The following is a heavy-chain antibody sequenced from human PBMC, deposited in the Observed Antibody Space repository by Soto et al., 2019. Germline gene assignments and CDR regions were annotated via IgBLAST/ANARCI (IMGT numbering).Heavy chain of an antibody. CDR3: AKDEAIVGATPPFDY. V-gene: IGHV3-23*01. J-gene: IGHJ4*02. D-gene: IGHD1-26*01. CDR1: GFTFSSYA. Sequence: GGSLRLSCAASGFTFSSYAMSWVRQAPGKGLEWVSAISGSGGSTYYADSVKGRFTISRDNSKNTLYLQMNSLRAEDTAVYYCAKDEAIVGATPPFDYWGQGTLVTVSS. CDR2: ISGSGGST.